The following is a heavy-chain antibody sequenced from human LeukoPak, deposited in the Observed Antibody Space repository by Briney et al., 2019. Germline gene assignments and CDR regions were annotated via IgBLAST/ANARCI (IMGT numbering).Heavy chain of an antibody. CDR1: GGSISSYY. D-gene: IGHD5-12*01. V-gene: IGHV4-59*06. CDR2: VSHSGST. J-gene: IGHJ5*02. CDR3: ARAPRGYSGYDFSYWFDP. Sequence: SETLSLTCTVSGGSISSYYWSWIRQHPGKGLEWIGYVSHSGSTYYNPSLESRLSISVDTSKNQFSLKLSSVTAADTAVYFCARAPRGYSGYDFSYWFDPWGQGTLVTVSS.